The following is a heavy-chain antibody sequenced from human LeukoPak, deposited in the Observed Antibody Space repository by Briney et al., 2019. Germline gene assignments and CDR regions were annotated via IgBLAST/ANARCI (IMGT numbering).Heavy chain of an antibody. CDR2: ILHSGDT. D-gene: IGHD1-14*01. V-gene: IGHV4-4*02. J-gene: IGHJ4*02. Sequence: SGTLSLTCAVSGGSISRSNWWSWVRPPPGKGLEWIGDILHSGDTNYNASLRSRLTISLDKSRNQFSLQLSSVTAADTAVYYCAGYNIPYTFEFWGPGTVVTVSS. CDR1: GGSISRSNW. CDR3: AGYNIPYTFEF.